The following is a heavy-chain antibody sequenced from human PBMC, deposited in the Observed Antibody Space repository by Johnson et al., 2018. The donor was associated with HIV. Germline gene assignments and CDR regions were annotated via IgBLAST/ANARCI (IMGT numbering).Heavy chain of an antibody. V-gene: IGHV3-64*01. D-gene: IGHD3-9*01. J-gene: IGHJ3*02. CDR2: ISSNGIGT. CDR3: AIGDYGSLTGYAFDI. Sequence: VQLVESGGGLVQPGGSLRLSCAASGFSFSTYAMHWVRQAPGKGLEYVSAISSNGIGTYYANSVDGRFTISRDNDKNTLYLQMNSLRAEDKAVYYCAIGDYGSLTGYAFDIWGQWTMVTVSS. CDR1: GFSFSTYA.